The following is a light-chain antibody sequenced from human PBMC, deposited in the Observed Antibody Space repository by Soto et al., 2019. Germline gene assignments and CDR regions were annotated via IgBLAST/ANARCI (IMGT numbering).Light chain of an antibody. CDR3: CSFTSITTYV. J-gene: IGLJ1*01. CDR2: EVS. V-gene: IGLV2-14*01. CDR1: SSDVGAYNY. Sequence: SALTQPASVSGSLGQPITISCTGTSSDVGAYNYVSWYQQQPGKAPKLMISEVSNRPSGVSNRFSGSKSGNTASLIISGLQAEDEADYYCCSFTSITTYVFGTGTKVTVL.